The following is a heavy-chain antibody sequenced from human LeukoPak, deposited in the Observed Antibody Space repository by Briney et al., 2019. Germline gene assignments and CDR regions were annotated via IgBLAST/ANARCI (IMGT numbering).Heavy chain of an antibody. CDR2: INPSGGRT. V-gene: IGHV1-46*01. J-gene: IGHJ4*02. CDR3: ARVYDSSGYYYHEGGYFDY. Sequence: GASVKVSCKASGYTFTSYYTHWVRQAPGQGLEWMGIINPSGGRTSYAQKFQGRVTMTRDTSTSTVYMELSSLRSEDTAVYYCARVYDSSGYYYHEGGYFDYWGQGTLVTVSS. D-gene: IGHD3-22*01. CDR1: GYTFTSYY.